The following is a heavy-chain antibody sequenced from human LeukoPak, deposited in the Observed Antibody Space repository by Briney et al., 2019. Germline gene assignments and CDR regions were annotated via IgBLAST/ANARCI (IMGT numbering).Heavy chain of an antibody. CDR2: INHSGST. J-gene: IGHJ4*02. D-gene: IGHD3-9*01. CDR3: ARDAYTATGYYPY. V-gene: IGHV4-34*01. Sequence: SETLSLTCAVYGGSFSGYYWSWIRQPPGKGLEWIGEINHSGSTNYNPSLKSRVTISVDTSKNQFSLKLSSVTAADTAVYYCARDAYTATGYYPYWGQGTLATVSS. CDR1: GGSFSGYY.